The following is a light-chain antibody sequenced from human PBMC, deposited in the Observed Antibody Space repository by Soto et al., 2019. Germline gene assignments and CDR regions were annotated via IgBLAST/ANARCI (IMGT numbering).Light chain of an antibody. J-gene: IGLJ1*01. CDR2: DDS. CDR3: QVWDSGSEHYV. CDR1: NIRTKS. Sequence: SYELTQPPSGSVAPGQTARITCGGNNIRTKSVHWYQQKPGQAPVLVVCDDSDRPSGIPEQFSGSNSGNTATLTISRVEAGDEADYFCQVWDSGSEHYVFGAGTKVTVL. V-gene: IGLV3-21*02.